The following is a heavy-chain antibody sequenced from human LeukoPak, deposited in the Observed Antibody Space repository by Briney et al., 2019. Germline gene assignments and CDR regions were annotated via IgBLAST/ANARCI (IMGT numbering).Heavy chain of an antibody. CDR2: IIPVYGTA. CDR3: ATHTGGYNYWWFDI. J-gene: IGHJ5*02. D-gene: IGHD5-24*01. Sequence: SVKVSCKASGGTFSNYPIIWVRLAPGRGLECLGGIIPVYGTANYAQMFHGRITLTAQESTATAFMEFRSLTSDDPAMYFCATHTGGYNYWWFDIWGQGTLVTVSS. CDR1: GGTFSNYP. V-gene: IGHV1-69*13.